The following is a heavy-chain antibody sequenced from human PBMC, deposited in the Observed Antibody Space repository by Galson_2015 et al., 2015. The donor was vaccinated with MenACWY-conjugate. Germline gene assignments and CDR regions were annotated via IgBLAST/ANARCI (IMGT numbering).Heavy chain of an antibody. V-gene: IGHV4-39*01. Sequence: ETLSLTCTVSGGSISSSSYFWGWIRQPPGKGLEWIGTISYSGSTHYNPSLNNRVTVSADTSKNQFSLNVNSVTATDTALYYCARRSARLTLGAFDIWGQGTMVTVSS. D-gene: IGHD4-23*01. CDR1: GGSISSSSYF. J-gene: IGHJ3*02. CDR3: ARRSARLTLGAFDI. CDR2: ISYSGST.